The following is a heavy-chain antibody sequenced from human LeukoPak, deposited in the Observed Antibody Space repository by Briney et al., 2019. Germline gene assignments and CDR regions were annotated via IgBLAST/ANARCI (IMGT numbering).Heavy chain of an antibody. CDR1: GFNFSTYA. Sequence: GGSLRLSCAASGFNFSTYAMHWVRQAPGKGLEYVSAISSNGINTYYANSVKGGFTISRDNSKNTLYLQMGSLRAEDMAVYYCVRVIQGINSSWYGSWGQGTLVTVSS. J-gene: IGHJ1*01. CDR2: ISSNGINT. D-gene: IGHD6-13*01. CDR3: VRVIQGINSSWYGS. V-gene: IGHV3-64*01.